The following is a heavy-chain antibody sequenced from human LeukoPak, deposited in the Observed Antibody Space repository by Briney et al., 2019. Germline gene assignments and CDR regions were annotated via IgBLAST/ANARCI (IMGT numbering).Heavy chain of an antibody. CDR1: GFTFSSYA. V-gene: IGHV3-30-3*01. CDR2: MSYDGNRK. CDR3: AREMNREAYRTADY. D-gene: IGHD1-1*01. Sequence: GRSLRPSCTASGFTFSSYAMHWVRQTPGKGLEWVAVMSYDGNRKHYADSVKGRFTISRDTSKNTLYLQMNSLRYEDTAVYSCAREMNREAYRTADYWGQGTLVTVSS. J-gene: IGHJ4*02.